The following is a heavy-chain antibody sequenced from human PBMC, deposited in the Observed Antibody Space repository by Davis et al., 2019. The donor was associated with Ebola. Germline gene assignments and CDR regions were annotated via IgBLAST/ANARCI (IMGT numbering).Heavy chain of an antibody. Sequence: SETLSLTCAVYGGSFSGYYWSWIRQPPGKGLEWIGYIFYSGSTNYNPSLKSRVTISVDTSKNQFSLKLTSVTAADTAMYYCASGYSGSLPCLYWGQGTLVTVSS. CDR3: ASGYSGSLPCLY. J-gene: IGHJ4*02. CDR2: IFYSGST. CDR1: GGSFSGYY. D-gene: IGHD1-26*01. V-gene: IGHV4-59*08.